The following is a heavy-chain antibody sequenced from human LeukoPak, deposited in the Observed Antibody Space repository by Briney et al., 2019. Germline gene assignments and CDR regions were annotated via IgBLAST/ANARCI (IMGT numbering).Heavy chain of an antibody. CDR1: GFNFSDYY. J-gene: IGHJ4*02. V-gene: IGHV3-11*01. CDR3: ARGKRRFNY. CDR2: ISSSGFST. Sequence: GGSLRLSCAASGFNFSDYYMSWIRQAPGKGLEWVSYISSSGFSTYYAGSVKGRFTISRDNARNSLYLQMNSLAPEDTALYYCARGKRRFNYWGQGTLVSVSS.